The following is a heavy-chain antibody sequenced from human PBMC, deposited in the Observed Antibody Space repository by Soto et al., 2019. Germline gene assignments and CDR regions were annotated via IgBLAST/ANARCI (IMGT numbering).Heavy chain of an antibody. V-gene: IGHV4-39*01. Sequence: QLHLQESGPGLVKPSETLSLTCIVSGASVRDSNYYWGWIRQSPGKGLEWIGSVYYRGTTYYTPSVQSQVPLSFHTSENAFCLGQKSVSAPDTGGHYCGRHSAPFSIGGAGVDSCGQGARVTVSS. CDR2: VYYRGTT. CDR1: GASVRDSNYY. D-gene: IGHD6-19*01. CDR3: GRHSAPFSIGGAGVDS. J-gene: IGHJ5*01.